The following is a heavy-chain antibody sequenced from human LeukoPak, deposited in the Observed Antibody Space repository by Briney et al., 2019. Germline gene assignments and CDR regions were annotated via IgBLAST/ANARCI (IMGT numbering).Heavy chain of an antibody. J-gene: IGHJ4*02. CDR2: ISCDGSNK. V-gene: IGHV3-30-3*01. CDR3: ARGPTGEVPFDY. Sequence: GGSLRLSCAASGFTFSSYAMHWVRQAPGKGLEWAAVISCDGSNKYYADSVKGRFTISRDNSKNTLYLQMNSLRAEDTAVYYCARGPTGEVPFDYWGQGTLVTVSS. CDR1: GFTFSSYA. D-gene: IGHD7-27*01.